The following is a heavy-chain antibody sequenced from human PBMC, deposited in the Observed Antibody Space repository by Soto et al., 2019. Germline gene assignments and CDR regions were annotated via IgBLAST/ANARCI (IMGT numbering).Heavy chain of an antibody. D-gene: IGHD3-9*01. CDR2: IYSGGST. Sequence: EVQLVESGGGLIQPGGSLRLSCAASGFTVSSNYMSWVRQAPGKGLEWVSVIYSGGSTYYADSVKGRVTISRENSXNXXYRQRNSLRAEDTAVYYCATEEARDYDILTGYYNYWGQGTLVTVSS. CDR3: ATEEARDYDILTGYYNY. CDR1: GFTVSSNY. V-gene: IGHV3-53*01. J-gene: IGHJ4*02.